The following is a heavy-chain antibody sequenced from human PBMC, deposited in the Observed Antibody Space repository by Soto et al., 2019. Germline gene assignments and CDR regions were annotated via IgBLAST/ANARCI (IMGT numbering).Heavy chain of an antibody. CDR2: ISSSSSYI. CDR3: ARVKDGLCFGKFLIRSSYYYYGMDV. Sequence: EVQLVESGGGLVKPGGSLRLSCAASGFTFSSYSMNWVRQAPGKGLEWVSSISSSSSYIYYADSVKGRFTISRDNPKNSLYRQMNSLRAEDTAVYYCARVKDGLCFGKFLIRSSYYYYGMDVWGPGTTVTVSS. V-gene: IGHV3-21*06. D-gene: IGHD3-10*01. CDR1: GFTFSSYS. J-gene: IGHJ6*02.